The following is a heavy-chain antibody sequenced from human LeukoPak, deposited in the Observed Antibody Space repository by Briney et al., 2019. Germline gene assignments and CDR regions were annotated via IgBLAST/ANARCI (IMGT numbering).Heavy chain of an antibody. Sequence: GGSLRLSCAASGCTFSSYAMSWVRQAPGKGLEWVSAISSSGGNTYYADSVKGRFTISRDNSKNTLYLQMNSLRAEDTAVYYCAKGGSDYDDHGYSFDYWGQGALVTVSS. J-gene: IGHJ4*02. V-gene: IGHV3-23*01. D-gene: IGHD1-26*01. CDR3: AKGGSDYDDHGYSFDY. CDR2: ISSSGGNT. CDR1: GCTFSSYA.